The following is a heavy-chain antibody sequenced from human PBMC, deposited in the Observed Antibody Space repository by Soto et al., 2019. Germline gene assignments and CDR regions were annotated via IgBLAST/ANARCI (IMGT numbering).Heavy chain of an antibody. D-gene: IGHD5-12*01. CDR1: GFSFSGYA. CDR3: AKGARGYSPSGMDV. Sequence: EVQLLESGGGLVQPGGSLRLSCAASGFSFSGYAISWVRLAPGKGLEWVSGISGSGATPFYADSVKGRFTISRDNSQNTLYLQMNSLGAEDTAVYYCAKGARGYSPSGMDVWGQGTTVTVSS. V-gene: IGHV3-23*01. J-gene: IGHJ6*02. CDR2: ISGSGATP.